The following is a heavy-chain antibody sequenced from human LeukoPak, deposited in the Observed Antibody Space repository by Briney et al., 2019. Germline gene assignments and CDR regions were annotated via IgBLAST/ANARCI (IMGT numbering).Heavy chain of an antibody. CDR2: IRYDGSNK. CDR3: AKDQNRVQGVITDAL. CDR1: GFTFSSYG. J-gene: IGHJ4*02. D-gene: IGHD3-10*01. V-gene: IGHV3-30*02. Sequence: QPGGSLRLSCAASGFTFSSYGMHWVRQAPGKGLEWVAFIRYDGSNKYYADSVKGRFTISRDNSKNTLYLQMNSLRAEDTAVYYCAKDQNRVQGVITDALWGQGTLVTVSS.